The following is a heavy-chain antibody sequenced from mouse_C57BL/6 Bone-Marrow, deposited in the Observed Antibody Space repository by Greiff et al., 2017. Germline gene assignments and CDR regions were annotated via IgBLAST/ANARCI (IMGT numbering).Heavy chain of an antibody. V-gene: IGHV1-75*01. J-gene: IGHJ2*01. CDR2: IFPGCGST. CDR1: GYTFTDYY. D-gene: IGHD2-3*01. Sequence: QVHVKQSGPELVKPGASVKISCKASGYTFTDYYINWVKQRPGQGLEWIGWIFPGCGSTYYNEKFKGKATLTVDKSSSTAYMLLSSLTYEDSAVDFCARRGNNGYYDYFDYWGQGTTLTVSS. CDR3: ARRGNNGYYDYFDY.